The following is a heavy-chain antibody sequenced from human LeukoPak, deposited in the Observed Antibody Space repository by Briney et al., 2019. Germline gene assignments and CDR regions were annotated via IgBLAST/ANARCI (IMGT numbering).Heavy chain of an antibody. J-gene: IGHJ4*02. Sequence: GGSLRLSCTASGFTFGDYAISWVRQAPGKGLEWVGFIRSKDYGGTTDYAAPVKGRFTISRDDSKNTLYLQMNSLKTEDTAVYYCARDQGYYDSSGYFYYFDYWGQGTLVTVSS. V-gene: IGHV3-49*04. CDR2: IRSKDYGGTT. CDR1: GFTFGDYA. D-gene: IGHD3-22*01. CDR3: ARDQGYYDSSGYFYYFDY.